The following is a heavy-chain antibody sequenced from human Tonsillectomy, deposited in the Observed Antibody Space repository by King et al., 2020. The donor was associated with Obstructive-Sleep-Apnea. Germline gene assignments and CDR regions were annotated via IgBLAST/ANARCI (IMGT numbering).Heavy chain of an antibody. CDR2: IYLDDEK. Sequence: TLKESGPTLVKPTQTLTLTCTFSGFSLSTTGVGVGWIRQPPGKALEWLALIYLDDEKRYSPSLRTRLTIAKDTSKNQVVLTMTNMDPVDTATYYCAHRRGATYYFDYWGQGTLVTVSS. CDR1: GFSLSTTGVG. D-gene: IGHD3-16*01. V-gene: IGHV2-5*02. J-gene: IGHJ4*02. CDR3: AHRRGATYYFDY.